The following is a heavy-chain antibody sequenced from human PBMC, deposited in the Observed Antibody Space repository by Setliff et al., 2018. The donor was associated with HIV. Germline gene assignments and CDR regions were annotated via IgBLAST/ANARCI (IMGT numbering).Heavy chain of an antibody. Sequence: ASVKVSCKASGYTFTSYGLSWVRQAPGQGLEWVGWISAYNGNTNYAQKLQGRVTFTTDTSTSTAYMELRSLRSDDTAVYYCARGGRGFHDGYTLYYYYMDVWGKGTTVTV. CDR2: ISAYNGNT. CDR1: GYTFTSYG. D-gene: IGHD5-18*01. V-gene: IGHV1-18*01. CDR3: ARGGRGFHDGYTLYYYYMDV. J-gene: IGHJ6*03.